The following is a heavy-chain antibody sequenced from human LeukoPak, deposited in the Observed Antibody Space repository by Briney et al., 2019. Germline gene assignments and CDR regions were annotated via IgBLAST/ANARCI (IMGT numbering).Heavy chain of an antibody. CDR3: ARAYSGYDWGTDY. V-gene: IGHV3-21*01. Sequence: PGGSLRLSCAASGFTFSSYSMNWVRQAPGKGLEWVSSISSSSSYIYYADSVKGRFTISRDNAKNSLYLQMNSLRAEDTAVYYCARAYSGYDWGTDYWGQGTLVTVSS. CDR2: ISSSSSYI. J-gene: IGHJ4*02. D-gene: IGHD5-12*01. CDR1: GFTFSSYS.